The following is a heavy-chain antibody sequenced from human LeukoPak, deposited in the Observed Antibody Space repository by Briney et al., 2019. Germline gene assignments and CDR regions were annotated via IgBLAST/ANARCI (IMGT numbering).Heavy chain of an antibody. CDR3: ARYLYGDSAFYFDY. V-gene: IGHV2-70*01. D-gene: IGHD4-17*01. Sequence: SGPTLVNPTQTLTLTCSFSGFSLSTSGMCVSWIRQTPGKALEWLALVNWDGGKYYSTSLKTRLIISKDTSKNQVVLTMTNMDPVDTATYYCARYLYGDSAFYFDYWGQGTLVTVSS. CDR1: GFSLSTSGMC. J-gene: IGHJ4*02. CDR2: VNWDGGK.